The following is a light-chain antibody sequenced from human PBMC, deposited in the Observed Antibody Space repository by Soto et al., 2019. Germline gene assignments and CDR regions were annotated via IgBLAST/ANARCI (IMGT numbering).Light chain of an antibody. V-gene: IGKV1-5*01. CDR2: DAS. Sequence: DIQMTQSPSTLSASVGDRVTITCRASQSISSWLAWYYQKPRKAPNLLIYDASSLESGVPSRFSGSGSGTEFSLTINSLQPDDFATYYCQQYNSYPWTFGQGTKVELK. CDR3: QQYNSYPWT. CDR1: QSISSW. J-gene: IGKJ1*01.